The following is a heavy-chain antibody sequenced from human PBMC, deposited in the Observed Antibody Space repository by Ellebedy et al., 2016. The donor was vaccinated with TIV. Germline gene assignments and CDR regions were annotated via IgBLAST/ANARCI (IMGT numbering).Heavy chain of an antibody. CDR2: INPGSGHT. J-gene: IGHJ4*03. D-gene: IGHD6-19*01. CDR3: ARGWDSSGWPDY. CDR1: GYTFASYE. V-gene: IGHV1-8*01. Sequence: ASVKVSCXASGYTFASYEISWVRQATGQGLEWMGLINPGSGHTVYAQRFQGRLTMTRDTSISTAYMEVSGLRSDDTAVYYCARGWDSSGWPDYWGQGTTVTVSS.